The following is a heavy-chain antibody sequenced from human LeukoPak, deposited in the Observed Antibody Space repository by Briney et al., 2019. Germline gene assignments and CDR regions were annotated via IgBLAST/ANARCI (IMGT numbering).Heavy chain of an antibody. J-gene: IGHJ4*02. Sequence: PGGSLRLSCAASGFPVSSYYMSWVRQAPGKGLEWVSVIYSGGNTYYADSVKGRFTISRDISKNTLYLQMNSLRAEDTAVYYCALGTRGVMSDYWGQGTLVTVAS. CDR1: GFPVSSYY. CDR3: ALGTRGVMSDY. CDR2: IYSGGNT. V-gene: IGHV3-53*01. D-gene: IGHD3-10*01.